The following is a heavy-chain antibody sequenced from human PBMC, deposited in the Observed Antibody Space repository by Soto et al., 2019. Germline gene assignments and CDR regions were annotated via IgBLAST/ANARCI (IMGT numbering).Heavy chain of an antibody. CDR3: ARYRTSGSWSKFDY. CDR2: IYYHGST. D-gene: IGHD6-25*01. J-gene: IGHJ4*02. Sequence: QVLLQESGPGLMNPSQTLSLTCTVSGLSISSASYYWSWIRQHPGKGLEWVGNIYYHGSTYYSPSLNSRVTVRVDTSKNQFSLTPTYVTAADTVVDYCARYRTSGSWSKFDYWGRGTLFSVSS. V-gene: IGHV4-31*03. CDR1: GLSISSASYY.